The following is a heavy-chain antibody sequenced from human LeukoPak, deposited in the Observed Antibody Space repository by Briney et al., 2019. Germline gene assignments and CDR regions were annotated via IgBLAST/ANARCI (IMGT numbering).Heavy chain of an antibody. V-gene: IGHV4-30-2*03. Sequence: SETLSLTCTVSGGSISSGGYYWSWIRQPPGKGLEWIGYIYHSGSTYYNPSLKSRVTISVDTSKNQFSLKLSSVTAADTAVYYCASQKAYYDFWSGYFQFDYWGQGTLVTVSS. J-gene: IGHJ4*02. D-gene: IGHD3-3*01. CDR3: ASQKAYYDFWSGYFQFDY. CDR2: IYHSGST. CDR1: GGSISSGGYY.